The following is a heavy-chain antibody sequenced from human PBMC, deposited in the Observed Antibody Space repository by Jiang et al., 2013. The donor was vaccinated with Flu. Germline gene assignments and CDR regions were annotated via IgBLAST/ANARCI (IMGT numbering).Heavy chain of an antibody. D-gene: IGHD5-18*01. Sequence: PGLVKPSETLSLTCTVSGGSVSGFYWSWVRQSPGKGLEWIGYIHYSGSTNYNPSLKSRVTISLDTSKNQFSLKLSSVTAADTAFYFCARQQGYIYGHMFDYWGRGTLVTVSS. J-gene: IGHJ4*02. CDR2: IHYSGST. V-gene: IGHV4-59*08. CDR3: ARQQGYIYGHMFDY. CDR1: GGSVSGFY.